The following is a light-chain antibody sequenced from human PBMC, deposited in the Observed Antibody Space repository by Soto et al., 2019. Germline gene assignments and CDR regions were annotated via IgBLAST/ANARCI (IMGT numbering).Light chain of an antibody. CDR2: AAS. V-gene: IGKV3-20*01. Sequence: EIVLTQSPGTLSLSPGDRATLSCRASHSINTSFLAWFQQKPGLAPRLLIYAASTRATGIPDRFSGSASETDFTLTINRLEPEASAVYYCQQYGSSPLTFGGGTKVDIK. CDR1: HSINTSF. J-gene: IGKJ4*01. CDR3: QQYGSSPLT.